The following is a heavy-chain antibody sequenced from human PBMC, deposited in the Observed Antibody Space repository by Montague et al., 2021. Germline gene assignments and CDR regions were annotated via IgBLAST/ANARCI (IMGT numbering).Heavy chain of an antibody. V-gene: IGHV3-74*01. CDR2: ISPDGSST. D-gene: IGHD2-21*01. J-gene: IGHJ3*02. Sequence: SLRLSCAASGFTFSTSCIHWVRQAPGKGLVWVSRISPDGSSTNYADSVTGRFTISRGNCKNTLYLQMNSLRAEDTAVYYCARAGYYGGLDIWGQGTMATASS. CDR3: ARAGYYGGLDI. CDR1: GFTFSTSC.